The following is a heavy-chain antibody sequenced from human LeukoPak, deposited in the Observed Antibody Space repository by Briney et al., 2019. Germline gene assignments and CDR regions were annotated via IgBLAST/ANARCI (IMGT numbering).Heavy chain of an antibody. Sequence: SETLSLTCTVSGGSISSNYWSWIRQPAGKGVEWIGRIYSSGSTSYNPSLKSRATVSIDTSRNQFSLSLGSVTAADTAVYYCARDERRSGSRNYYYHMDVWGKGTTVTVSS. CDR2: IYSSGST. J-gene: IGHJ6*03. D-gene: IGHD3-10*01. V-gene: IGHV4-4*07. CDR3: ARDERRSGSRNYYYHMDV. CDR1: GGSISSNY.